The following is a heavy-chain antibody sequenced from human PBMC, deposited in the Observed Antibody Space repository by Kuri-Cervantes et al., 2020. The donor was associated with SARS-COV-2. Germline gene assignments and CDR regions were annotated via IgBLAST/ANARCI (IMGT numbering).Heavy chain of an antibody. CDR2: IYYSGST. Sequence: SETLSLTCTVSGGSISSGDYYWSWIRQPPGKGLEWIGYIYYSGSTYYNPSLKSRVTISVDTSKNQFSLKLSSVTAADTAVYYCARDEPAAAILGSWRTQNGAFDYWGQGTLVTVSS. CDR3: ARDEPAAAILGSWRTQNGAFDY. J-gene: IGHJ4*02. V-gene: IGHV4-30-4*08. D-gene: IGHD2-2*01. CDR1: GGSISSGDYY.